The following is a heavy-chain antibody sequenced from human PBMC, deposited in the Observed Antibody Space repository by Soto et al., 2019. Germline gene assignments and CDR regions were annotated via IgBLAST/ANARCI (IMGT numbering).Heavy chain of an antibody. V-gene: IGHV2-5*02. J-gene: IGHJ4*02. D-gene: IGHD4-4*01. CDR3: AHIYSDHFFDY. Sequence: QITLKESGPTLVKPTQTLTLTCTFSGFSLSTSAVGVGWIRQPPGKALECLALIYWDDDKRYSPSLKSRLTVTKDTSKNQVVLTMTNLDPVDTATYYCAHIYSDHFFDYWGQGTLVTVSS. CDR1: GFSLSTSAVG. CDR2: IYWDDDK.